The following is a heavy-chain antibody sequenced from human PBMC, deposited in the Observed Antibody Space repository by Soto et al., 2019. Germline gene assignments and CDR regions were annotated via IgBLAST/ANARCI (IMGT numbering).Heavy chain of an antibody. V-gene: IGHV3-30*18. J-gene: IGHJ3*02. CDR3: AKALSWGIAAVSGRGAFDI. Sequence: QVQLVESGGGVVQPGRSLRLSCAASGFTFSSYGMHWVRQAPGKGLEWVAVISYDGSNKYYADSVKGRFTISRDNSKNTLYLQMNSLRAEDTAVYYCAKALSWGIAAVSGRGAFDIWGQGTMVTVSS. CDR1: GFTFSSYG. CDR2: ISYDGSNK. D-gene: IGHD6-25*01.